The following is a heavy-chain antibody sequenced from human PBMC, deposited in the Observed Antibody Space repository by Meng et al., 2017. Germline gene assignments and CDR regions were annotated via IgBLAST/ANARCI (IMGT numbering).Heavy chain of an antibody. CDR2: ISSSSSYI. CDR3: ASALGRPY. CDR1: GFTFSGYS. D-gene: IGHD3-16*01. V-gene: IGHV3-21*01. J-gene: IGHJ4*02. Sequence: VEVVGPGGGWVRPGWSLRLPCAAVGFTFSGYSMTWGRQAPGKGLEWVSSISSSSSYIYYADSVKGRFTISRDNAKNSLYLQMNSLRAEDTAVYYCASALGRPYWGQGTLVTVSS.